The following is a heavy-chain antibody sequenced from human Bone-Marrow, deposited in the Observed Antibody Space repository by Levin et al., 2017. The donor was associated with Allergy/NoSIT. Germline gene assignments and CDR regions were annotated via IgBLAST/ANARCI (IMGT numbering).Heavy chain of an antibody. D-gene: IGHD2-15*01. Sequence: GGSLRLSCAASGFTFSSYGMHWVRQAPGKGLEWVAVISYDGSNKYYADSVKGRFTISRDNSKNTLYLQMNSLRAEDTAVYYCAKTSIVVVVAATVGFDFWGQGTLVTVSS. V-gene: IGHV3-30*18. CDR2: ISYDGSNK. CDR3: AKTSIVVVVAATVGFDF. CDR1: GFTFSSYG. J-gene: IGHJ4*02.